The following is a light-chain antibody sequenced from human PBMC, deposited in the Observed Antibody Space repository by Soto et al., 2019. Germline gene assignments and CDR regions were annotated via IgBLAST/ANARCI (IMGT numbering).Light chain of an antibody. CDR1: QSVTSNY. V-gene: IGKV3-20*01. J-gene: IGKJ3*01. CDR2: GAS. CDR3: QQYSIPPFA. Sequence: EIVLTQSPGTLSLSPGERATLSCRASQSVTSNYLSWYQQKPGQAPRLLIYGASSRATGIPARFSGSGSGTDFTLTINRLEAEDFAVYYCQQYSIPPFAFGPGTKVDIK.